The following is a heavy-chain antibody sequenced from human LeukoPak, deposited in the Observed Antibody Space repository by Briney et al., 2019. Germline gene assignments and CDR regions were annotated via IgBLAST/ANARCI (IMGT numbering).Heavy chain of an antibody. CDR1: GGSFSGYY. V-gene: IGHV4-34*01. D-gene: IGHD1-26*01. Sequence: SETLSLTCAVYGGSFSGYYWSWIRQPPGKGLEWIGEINHSGSTNYNPSLKSRVTISVDTSKNQFSLKLSSVTAADTAVYYCARGDSDSGSYGFDIWGQGTMVTVSS. J-gene: IGHJ3*02. CDR2: INHSGST. CDR3: ARGDSDSGSYGFDI.